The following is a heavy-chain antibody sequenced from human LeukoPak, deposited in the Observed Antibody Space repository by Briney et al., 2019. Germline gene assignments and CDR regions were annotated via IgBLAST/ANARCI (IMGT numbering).Heavy chain of an antibody. Sequence: ASVRVSCKASGYTFTSYSVSWVRQAPGQGLEWMGWISAYNGNTNYAQKLQGRVTMTTDTSTSTAYMELRSLRSDDTAVYYCARESATTPDYWGQGTLVTVSS. J-gene: IGHJ4*02. D-gene: IGHD1-7*01. CDR1: GYTFTSYS. CDR3: ARESATTPDY. CDR2: ISAYNGNT. V-gene: IGHV1-18*01.